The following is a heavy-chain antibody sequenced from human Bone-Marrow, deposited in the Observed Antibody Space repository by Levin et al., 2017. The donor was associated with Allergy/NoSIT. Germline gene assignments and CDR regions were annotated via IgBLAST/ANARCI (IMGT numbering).Heavy chain of an antibody. CDR1: GGSISNAAYS. CDR2: IYHTGST. V-gene: IGHV4-30-2*01. Sequence: SETLSLTCAVSGGSISNAAYSWSWIRQPPGKGLEWIGYIYHTGSTYYNPSLKSRVTISVDRSKNHFSLRLSSLTAADAAVYYCARVEFGGNSGYFDLWGRGTLVTVSS. CDR3: ARVEFGGNSGYFDL. D-gene: IGHD4-23*01. J-gene: IGHJ2*01.